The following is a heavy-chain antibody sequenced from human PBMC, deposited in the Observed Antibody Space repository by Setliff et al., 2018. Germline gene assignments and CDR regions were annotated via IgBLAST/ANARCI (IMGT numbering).Heavy chain of an antibody. D-gene: IGHD4-17*01. J-gene: IGHJ6*03. CDR1: GGTFSSYA. V-gene: IGHV1-69*13. CDR2: IIPIFGTA. CDR3: ARDSTVTTDYYYYMDV. Sequence: SVKVSCKASGGTFSSYAISWVRQAPGQGLEWMGGIIPIFGTANYAQKFQGRVTITADESTSTAYMELSSLRSEDTAVYYCARDSTVTTDYYYYMDVWGKGTTVTVSS.